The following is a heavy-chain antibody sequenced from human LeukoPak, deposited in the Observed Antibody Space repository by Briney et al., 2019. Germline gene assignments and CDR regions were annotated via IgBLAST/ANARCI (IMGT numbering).Heavy chain of an antibody. CDR2: IYYSGST. CDR1: GGYISSDGYY. Sequence: SETLSLTCTVSGGYISSDGYYWSWIRQHPGKGLEWIGYIYYSGSTYYNPSLKSRVTISVDTSKNQFSLKLSSVTAADTAVYYCAGTGGYDSSGYGAFDIWGQGTMVTVSS. V-gene: IGHV4-30-4*08. J-gene: IGHJ3*02. CDR3: AGTGGYDSSGYGAFDI. D-gene: IGHD3-22*01.